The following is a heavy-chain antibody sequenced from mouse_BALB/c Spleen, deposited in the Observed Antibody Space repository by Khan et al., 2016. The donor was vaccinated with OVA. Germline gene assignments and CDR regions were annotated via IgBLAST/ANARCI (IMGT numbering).Heavy chain of an antibody. CDR1: GFTFSTYG. V-gene: IGHV5-6*01. CDR2: TSTGGHYT. D-gene: IGHD1-1*01. Sequence: EVQLQESGGDLVEPGGSLKLSCAASGFTFSTYGMSWVRQTPDKRLEWVATTSTGGHYTYYPDSVRGRFTISRDNAKNTLYLQMTSLKSEDTAMFYCARLAYYYDSEGFAYWGQGTLVTVSA. J-gene: IGHJ3*01. CDR3: ARLAYYYDSEGFAY.